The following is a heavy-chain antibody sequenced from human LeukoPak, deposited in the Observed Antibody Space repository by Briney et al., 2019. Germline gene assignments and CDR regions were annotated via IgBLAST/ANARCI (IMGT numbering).Heavy chain of an antibody. CDR1: GFTFSNYA. Sequence: PGGSLRLSCAASGFTFSNYAMSWVRQAPGKGLEWVSLISGSGVRTYYADSVKGRFTISRDNSKSTLYLQMNSLRAEDTAVYYCAKPRGATVTSYYSDYWGQGTLVTVSS. V-gene: IGHV3-23*01. J-gene: IGHJ4*02. CDR2: ISGSGVRT. D-gene: IGHD4-17*01. CDR3: AKPRGATVTSYYSDY.